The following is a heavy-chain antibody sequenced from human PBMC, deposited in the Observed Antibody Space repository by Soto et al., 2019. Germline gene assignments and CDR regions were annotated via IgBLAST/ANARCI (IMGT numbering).Heavy chain of an antibody. CDR1: GYTFTSYD. Sequence: ASVKVSCKASGYTFTSYDINWVRQATGQGLEWMGWMSPNSGNTGYAQKFQGRVTMTRNTSISTAYMELSSLRSEDTAVYYCARKYYDILTGYYIDYYYYMDVWGKGTTVTVSS. D-gene: IGHD3-9*01. J-gene: IGHJ6*03. CDR3: ARKYYDILTGYYIDYYYYMDV. CDR2: MSPNSGNT. V-gene: IGHV1-8*01.